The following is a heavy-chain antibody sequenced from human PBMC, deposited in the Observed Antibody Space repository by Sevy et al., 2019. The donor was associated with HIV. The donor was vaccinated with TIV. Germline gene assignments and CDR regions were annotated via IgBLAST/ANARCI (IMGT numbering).Heavy chain of an antibody. CDR2: IWFDGSNT. CDR3: ARDLEFYDYGDYGPAFMHDY. J-gene: IGHJ4*02. V-gene: IGHV3-33*01. CDR1: GFTFSSYG. Sequence: GGSLRLSCAASGFTFSSYGMHWVRQAPGKGLEWVAVIWFDGSNTYYADSVKGRFTISRDIAQNTLHLQMNTLRAEDTAVYYCARDLEFYDYGDYGPAFMHDYWGQGTLVTVSS. D-gene: IGHD4-17*01.